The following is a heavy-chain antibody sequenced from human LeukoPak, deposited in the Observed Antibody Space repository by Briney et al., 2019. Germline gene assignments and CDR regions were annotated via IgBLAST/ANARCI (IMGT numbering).Heavy chain of an antibody. CDR2: ISWNSGSI. V-gene: IGHV3-9*01. D-gene: IGHD2-21*02. CDR1: GFTFDDYA. Sequence: PGRSLRLSWAASGFTFDDYAMHWVRQAPGKGLEWVSGISWNSGSIGYADSVKGRFTISRDNAKNSLYLQMNSLRAEDTALYYCAKRGDLWYFDYWGQGTLVTVSS. J-gene: IGHJ4*02. CDR3: AKRGDLWYFDY.